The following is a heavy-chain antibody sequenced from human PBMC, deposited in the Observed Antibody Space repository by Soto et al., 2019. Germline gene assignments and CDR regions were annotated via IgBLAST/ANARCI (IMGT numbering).Heavy chain of an antibody. CDR3: ARNHGGSYGGGWFDP. J-gene: IGHJ5*02. V-gene: IGHV3-30-3*01. Sequence: QVQLVESGGGVVQPGRSLRLSCAASGFIFRSYAINWVRQAPGKGLEWVALISYDGSNEYYADSLKGRFTISRDNSKNTLYLQMNSLRGGDRAVYYWARNHGGSYGGGWFDPWGQGPLVTVSS. D-gene: IGHD1-26*01. CDR2: ISYDGSNE. CDR1: GFIFRSYA.